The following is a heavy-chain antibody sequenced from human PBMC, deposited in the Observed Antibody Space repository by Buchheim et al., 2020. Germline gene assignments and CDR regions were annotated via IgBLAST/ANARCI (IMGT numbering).Heavy chain of an antibody. J-gene: IGHJ6*03. CDR2: ISYDGSNK. CDR1: GFTFSSYG. CDR3: AKDPGVKGIVVVPAAIIPDYYYYMDV. D-gene: IGHD2-2*02. V-gene: IGHV3-30*18. Sequence: QVQLVESGGGVVQPGRSLRLSCAASGFTFSSYGMHWVRQAPGKGLEWVAVISYDGSNKYYADSVKGRFTISRDNSKNTLYLQMNSLRAADTAVYYCAKDPGVKGIVVVPAAIIPDYYYYMDVWGKGTT.